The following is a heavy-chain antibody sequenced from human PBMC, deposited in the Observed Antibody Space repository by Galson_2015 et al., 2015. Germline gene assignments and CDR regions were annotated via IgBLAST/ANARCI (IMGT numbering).Heavy chain of an antibody. D-gene: IGHD4-23*01. Sequence: SLRLSCAATGFTISSYWMSWVRQAPGKGLEWVANIKEDGSEKNYVDSVKGRFIISRDNAKNSLYLQMSGLRVEDTAMYYCATAVVASLWGQGTLVTVSS. CDR1: GFTISSYW. CDR2: IKEDGSEK. V-gene: IGHV3-7*01. CDR3: ATAVVASL. J-gene: IGHJ4*02.